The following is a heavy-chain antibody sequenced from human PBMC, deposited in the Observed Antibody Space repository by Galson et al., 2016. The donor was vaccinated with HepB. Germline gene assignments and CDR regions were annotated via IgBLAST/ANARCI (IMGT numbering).Heavy chain of an antibody. CDR2: ISAHNGNA. CDR1: GYTFITYG. J-gene: IGHJ6*02. Sequence: SCKASGYTFITYGVTWVRQAPGHGLEWMGWISAHNGNANYAQKVQDRVTMTIDISSSTAYMELRSLRPDDTAMYYCATKGSHYDYAWGNNRFRAYGLDVWCQGTTVTVS. V-gene: IGHV1-18*01. CDR3: ATKGSHYDYAWGNNRFRAYGLDV. D-gene: IGHD3-16*02.